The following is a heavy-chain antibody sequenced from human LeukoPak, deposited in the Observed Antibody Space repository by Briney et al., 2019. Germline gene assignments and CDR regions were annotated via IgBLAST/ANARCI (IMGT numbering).Heavy chain of an antibody. J-gene: IGHJ6*02. CDR3: ARTYYDSTYGMDV. CDR2: FYYSGST. V-gene: IGHV4-59*12. D-gene: IGHD3-22*01. Sequence: SETLSLTCTVSGGSISSYYWSWIRQPPGKGLEWIGYFYYSGSTNYNPSLKSRATISVDTSKNQFSLKLSSVTAADTAVYYCARTYYDSTYGMDVWGQGTSVIVSS. CDR1: GGSISSYY.